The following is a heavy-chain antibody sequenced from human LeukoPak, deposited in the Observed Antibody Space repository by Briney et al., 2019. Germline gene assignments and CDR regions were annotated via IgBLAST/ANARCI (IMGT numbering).Heavy chain of an antibody. CDR2: INPNSGGT. V-gene: IGHV1-2*02. Sequence: ASVKVSCKDSAYTFTGYYMHWVRQAPGQGLEWMGWINPNSGGTNYAQKFQGRVTMTRDTSMSTAYMELSRLTSDDTAVYYCARGGFIATSIYSAFDIWGQGTMVIVSS. D-gene: IGHD5-12*01. CDR1: AYTFTGYY. CDR3: ARGGFIATSIYSAFDI. J-gene: IGHJ3*02.